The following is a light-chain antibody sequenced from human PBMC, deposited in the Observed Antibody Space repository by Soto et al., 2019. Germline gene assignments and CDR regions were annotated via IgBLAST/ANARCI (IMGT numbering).Light chain of an antibody. CDR3: SSHTSSNTLL. J-gene: IGLJ2*01. Sequence: QSALTQPASVSGSPGQSITISCTGTSSDVAGYNFVSWYQQHPGKAPKLMIYDVNNRPSGVSDRFSGSKSGNLASLTISGLQAEDEADYYCSSHTSSNTLLFGGGTKVTVL. V-gene: IGLV2-14*03. CDR2: DVN. CDR1: SSDVAGYNF.